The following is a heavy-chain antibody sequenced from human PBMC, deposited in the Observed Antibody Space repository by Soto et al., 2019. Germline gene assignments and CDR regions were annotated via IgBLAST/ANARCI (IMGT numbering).Heavy chain of an antibody. Sequence: GGSLRLSCSASGFIFSESLFFWVRQDPGKGLEAISAVSTSGRSTYYADSVKDRFTIFRDYSMHTLFVHMVCVRPEDMAIYYWVKKAHVFDGGAFDYWSQGIPVTVSS. CDR3: VKKAHVFDGGAFDY. J-gene: IGHJ4*02. CDR2: VSTSGRST. D-gene: IGHD3-9*01. CDR1: GFIFSESL. V-gene: IGHV3-64*05.